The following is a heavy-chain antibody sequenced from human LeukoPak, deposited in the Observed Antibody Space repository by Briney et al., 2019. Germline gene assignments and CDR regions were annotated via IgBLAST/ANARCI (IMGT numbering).Heavy chain of an antibody. CDR1: GYTFTTYG. D-gene: IGHD3-16*01. CDR3: ARTSHESVLYWSDP. CDR2: ISGYNGNT. J-gene: IGHJ5*02. V-gene: IGHV1-18*01. Sequence: ASLKVSCEASGYTFTTYGMGWVRQAPGQGLEWMGWISGYNGNTNYAQKFQGRVTITTDTSTRTAYTELRSLRSDDTAVYYCARTSHESVLYWSDPWGQGTLVNVSS.